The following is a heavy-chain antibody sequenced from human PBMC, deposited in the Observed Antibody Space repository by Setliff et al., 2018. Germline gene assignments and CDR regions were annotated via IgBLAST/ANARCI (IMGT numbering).Heavy chain of an antibody. Sequence: SETLSLTCAVSGYSISSGYYWGWIRQPPGKGLEWIGSIYHSGSTYYNPSLKSRVTMSVDTSKNQFSLKLSSVTAADTAVYYCARMVRGVIGAFDIWGQGTMVTVSS. J-gene: IGHJ3*02. CDR2: IYHSGST. CDR1: GYSISSGYY. V-gene: IGHV4-38-2*01. D-gene: IGHD3-10*01. CDR3: ARMVRGVIGAFDI.